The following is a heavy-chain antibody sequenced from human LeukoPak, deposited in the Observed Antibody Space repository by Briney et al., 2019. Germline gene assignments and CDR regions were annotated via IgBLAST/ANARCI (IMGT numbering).Heavy chain of an antibody. CDR2: ISGIGDTT. CDR3: AKRVVVGATSPYSDFQH. CDR1: GFIFSSYA. Sequence: GGSLRLSCAASGFIFSSYAMGWVRQAPGKGLEWVSAISGIGDTTHYADSVKGRSTISRDNSKNTLFLQMDSLRGEDTAVYYCAKRVVVGATSPYSDFQHWGQGTLVTVSS. V-gene: IGHV3-23*01. D-gene: IGHD1-26*01. J-gene: IGHJ1*01.